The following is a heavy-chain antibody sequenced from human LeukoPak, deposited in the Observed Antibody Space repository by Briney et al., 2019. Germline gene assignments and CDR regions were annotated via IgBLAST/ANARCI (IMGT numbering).Heavy chain of an antibody. J-gene: IGHJ5*02. V-gene: IGHV3-7*05. Sequence: GGSLRLSCAASGFTFSNYWMSWVRQAPGKGLEWVANIRQDGSEKYYVDSVKGRFTISRDNAKKSLYLQMNSLRAEDTAVYYCARESVDYDFWSGYPNWFDPWGQGTLVTVSS. CDR3: ARESVDYDFWSGYPNWFDP. CDR1: GFTFSNYW. D-gene: IGHD3-3*01. CDR2: IRQDGSEK.